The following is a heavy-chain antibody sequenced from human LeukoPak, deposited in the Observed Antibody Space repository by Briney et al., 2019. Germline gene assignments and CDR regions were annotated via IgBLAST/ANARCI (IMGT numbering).Heavy chain of an antibody. Sequence: SETLSLTCTVSGYSISSGYFWGWIRQPPGKGLEWIGSIYHSGSTYYNPSLKSRVTISVDTSKIQFSLKLSSVTAADTAVYYCARVRQLWSGPDYWGQGTLVTVSS. J-gene: IGHJ4*02. CDR3: ARVRQLWSGPDY. CDR2: IYHSGST. V-gene: IGHV4-38-2*02. CDR1: GYSISSGYF. D-gene: IGHD5-18*01.